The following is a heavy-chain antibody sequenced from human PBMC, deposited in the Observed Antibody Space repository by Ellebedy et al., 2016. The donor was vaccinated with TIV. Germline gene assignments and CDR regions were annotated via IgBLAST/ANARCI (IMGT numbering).Heavy chain of an antibody. Sequence: GESLKISCAASGFTFSTRRMNWLRQAPGKGLEWVSSISGNPQFLEYTDSVRGRFTISRDNAKNVLSLQMNSLRVEDTAVYYCARGWSTPDSWGQGTLVIVSS. CDR2: ISGNPQFL. CDR1: GFTFSTRR. D-gene: IGHD2-15*01. V-gene: IGHV3-21*06. J-gene: IGHJ4*02. CDR3: ARGWSTPDS.